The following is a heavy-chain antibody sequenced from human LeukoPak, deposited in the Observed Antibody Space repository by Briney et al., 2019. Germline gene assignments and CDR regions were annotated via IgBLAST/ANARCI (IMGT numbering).Heavy chain of an antibody. V-gene: IGHV5-51*01. Sequence: GESLQISCQGSGYSFTSYWIGWVRQMPGKGLEWMGIIYPGDSDTRYSPSFQGQVTISADKSISTAYLQWSSLKASDTAMYYCARHETEGYYPYGMDVWGQGTTVTVSS. J-gene: IGHJ6*02. CDR2: IYPGDSDT. D-gene: IGHD2-15*01. CDR1: GYSFTSYW. CDR3: ARHETEGYYPYGMDV.